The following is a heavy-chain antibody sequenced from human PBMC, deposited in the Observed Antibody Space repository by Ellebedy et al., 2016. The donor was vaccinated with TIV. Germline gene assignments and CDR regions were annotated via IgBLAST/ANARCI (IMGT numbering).Heavy chain of an antibody. V-gene: IGHV4-39*01. D-gene: IGHD3-3*02. CDR1: GGSISSSTYY. Sequence: MPSETLCLTCTVSGGSISSSTYYWGWIRQPPGKGLEWIGSIYYSGSTYYNPSLKSRVTISVERSKNHFSLNLSSVTAADTAVYNCARHGAVLKWPAFDPWGQGTLVTVSS. CDR3: ARHGAVLKWPAFDP. CDR2: IYYSGST. J-gene: IGHJ5*02.